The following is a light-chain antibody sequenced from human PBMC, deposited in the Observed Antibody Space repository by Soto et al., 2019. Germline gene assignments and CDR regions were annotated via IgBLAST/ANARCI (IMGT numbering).Light chain of an antibody. CDR1: SSDVGGYNY. Sequence: QSALTQPASVSGSPGQSITISCTGTSSDVGGYNYVSWYQQHPGKAPKLRIYDVNNRPSGVSNRFSGSSSGNTASLTISGLQAEDEADYYCSSYISSSTLVFGGGTKLTVL. CDR2: DVN. J-gene: IGLJ2*01. V-gene: IGLV2-14*01. CDR3: SSYISSSTLV.